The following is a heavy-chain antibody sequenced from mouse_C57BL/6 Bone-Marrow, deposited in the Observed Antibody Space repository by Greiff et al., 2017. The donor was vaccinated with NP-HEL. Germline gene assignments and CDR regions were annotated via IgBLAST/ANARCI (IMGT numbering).Heavy chain of an antibody. D-gene: IGHD2-13*01. CDR3: ARGGGDYLFAY. J-gene: IGHJ3*01. Sequence: QVQLQQPGAELVKPGASVKLSCKASGYTFTSYWMHWVKQRPGQGLEWIGMIHPNSGSTNYTEKFKSKATLTVAKSSSTAYMQLTRLTSEDAAVYYCARGGGDYLFAYWGRGKLVTVSA. V-gene: IGHV1-64*01. CDR2: IHPNSGST. CDR1: GYTFTSYW.